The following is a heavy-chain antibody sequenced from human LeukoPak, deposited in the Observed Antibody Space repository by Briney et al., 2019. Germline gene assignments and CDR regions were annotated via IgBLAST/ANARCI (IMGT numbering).Heavy chain of an antibody. CDR2: ISSSSSYI. V-gene: IGHV3-21*01. CDR3: ARTWLQPHWYFDL. Sequence: GGSLRLSCAASGFTFSSYSMNWVRQAPGKGLEWVSSISSSSSYIYYADSVKGRFTISRDNAKNSLYLQMNSLRAEDTAVYYCARTWLQPHWYFDLWGRGTLVTVSS. CDR1: GFTFSSYS. D-gene: IGHD5-24*01. J-gene: IGHJ2*01.